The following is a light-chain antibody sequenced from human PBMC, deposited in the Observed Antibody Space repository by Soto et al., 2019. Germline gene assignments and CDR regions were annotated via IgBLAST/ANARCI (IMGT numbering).Light chain of an antibody. V-gene: IGKV3-20*01. CDR2: GAS. CDR1: RSVSSNF. CDR3: QQYGTSPT. J-gene: IGKJ1*01. Sequence: EIVLTQSPGTLSLSPGERATLSCRASRSVSSNFLAWCQQKPGQAPRLLISGASSRATGIPDRFSGSGSGTDFTLTISRLEPEDFAVYYCQQYGTSPTFGQGTKVEIK.